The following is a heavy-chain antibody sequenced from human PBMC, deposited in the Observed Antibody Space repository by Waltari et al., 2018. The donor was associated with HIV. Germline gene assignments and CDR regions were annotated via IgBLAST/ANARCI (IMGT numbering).Heavy chain of an antibody. CDR3: ARDICNGGSCYSYYFDY. D-gene: IGHD2-15*01. J-gene: IGHJ4*02. CDR2: INPDNGGT. V-gene: IGHV1-2*02. Sequence: QVQLVQSGAEVKKPGASVKISCKASGYTFTGYYINWVRQAPGQGLEWMGWINPDNGGTKYAQKFQGRVTMTRDTSISTAYMELSRLRSDDTAVYYCARDICNGGSCYSYYFDYWGQGTLVTVSS. CDR1: GYTFTGYY.